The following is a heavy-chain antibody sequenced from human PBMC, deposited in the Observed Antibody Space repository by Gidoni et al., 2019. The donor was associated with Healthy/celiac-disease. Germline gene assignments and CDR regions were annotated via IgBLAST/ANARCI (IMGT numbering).Heavy chain of an antibody. J-gene: IGHJ5*02. Sequence: STYYNPSLKSRVTISVDTSKNQFSLKLSSVTAADTAVYYCARELNGDYHNWFDPWGQGTLVTVSS. CDR3: ARELNGDYHNWFDP. D-gene: IGHD4-17*01. V-gene: IGHV4-31*02. CDR2: ST.